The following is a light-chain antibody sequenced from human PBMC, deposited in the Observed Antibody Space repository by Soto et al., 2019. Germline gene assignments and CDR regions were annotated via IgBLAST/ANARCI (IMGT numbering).Light chain of an antibody. V-gene: IGLV2-14*01. Sequence: QSALTQPASVSASPGQSITISCTGTSSDIGPSNYVSWYQEHPGKAPKLLIYEVSIRPPGVSDRFSGSKSGNTASLTISGLQAEDEAYYYCCSYTGSSTHVLFGGGTKLTVL. CDR2: EVS. CDR1: SSDIGPSNY. CDR3: CSYTGSSTHVL. J-gene: IGLJ2*01.